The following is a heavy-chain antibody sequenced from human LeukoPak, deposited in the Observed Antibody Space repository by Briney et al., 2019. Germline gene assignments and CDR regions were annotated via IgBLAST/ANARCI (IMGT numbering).Heavy chain of an antibody. J-gene: IGHJ4*02. CDR2: ISGTSNFI. V-gene: IGHV3-21*05. Sequence: GGSLRLSCAASGLIFSNYHMNWVRQAPGKGLEWVSYISGTSNFIYYADSVKGRFTISRDNAKNSLYLQVSSLRAEDTALYFCVRELTVTTREYYFDFWGQGTLVTVSS. CDR3: VRELTVTTREYYFDF. D-gene: IGHD1-20*01. CDR1: GLIFSNYH.